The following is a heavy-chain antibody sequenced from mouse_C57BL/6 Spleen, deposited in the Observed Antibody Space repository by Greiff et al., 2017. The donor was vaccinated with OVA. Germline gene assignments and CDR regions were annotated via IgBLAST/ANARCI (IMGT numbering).Heavy chain of an antibody. D-gene: IGHD2-3*01. CDR1: GYTFTSYW. CDR3: ATIYDGPLDY. Sequence: QVQLQQSGAELVMPGASVKLSCKASGYTFTSYWMHWVTQRPGQGLEWIGEIDPSDSYTNYNHTFKGQSTWTVDKSSSTAYMQLSSLTSGDSAVYYCATIYDGPLDYWGQGTTLTVSS. CDR2: IDPSDSYT. J-gene: IGHJ2*01. V-gene: IGHV1-69*01.